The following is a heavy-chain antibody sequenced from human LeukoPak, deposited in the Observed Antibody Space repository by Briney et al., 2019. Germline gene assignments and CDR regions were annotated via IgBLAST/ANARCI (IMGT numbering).Heavy chain of an antibody. D-gene: IGHD2/OR15-2a*01. CDR3: ARGVLQPYDY. CDR2: INHNGST. CDR1: GGSFSGYY. V-gene: IGHV4-34*01. Sequence: PSETLSLTCAVYGGSFSGYYWSWIRQPPGKGLEWIGEINHNGSTNYNPSLKSRVTISVDTSKNQFSLKLSSVTAADTAVYYCARGVLQPYDYWGQGTLVTVPS. J-gene: IGHJ4*02.